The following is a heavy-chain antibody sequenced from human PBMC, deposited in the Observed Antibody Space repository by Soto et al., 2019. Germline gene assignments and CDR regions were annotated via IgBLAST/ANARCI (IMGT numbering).Heavy chain of an antibody. V-gene: IGHV3-7*01. D-gene: IGHD6-13*01. CDR2: IKQDGSEK. CDR3: AGYHTSPGITGDY. CDR1: GFTFSSYW. Sequence: GGSLRLSCAASGFTFSSYWMSWVRQAPRKGLEWLADIKQDGSEKHYVDSVKGRFTISRDNVKNSLYLQMNSLRAEATAVYYWAGYHTSPGITGDYWCQGTLVTVSS. J-gene: IGHJ4*02.